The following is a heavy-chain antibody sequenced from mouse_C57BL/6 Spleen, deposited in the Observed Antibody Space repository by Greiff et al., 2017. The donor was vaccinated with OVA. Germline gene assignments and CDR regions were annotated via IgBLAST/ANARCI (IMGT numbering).Heavy chain of an antibody. CDR1: GYAFSSSW. CDR3: ARDNYSNYAWYFDV. CDR2: IYPGDGDT. D-gene: IGHD2-5*01. Sequence: QVQLQQSGPELVKPGASVKISCKASGYAFSSSWMNWVKQRPGKGLEWIGRIYPGDGDTNYNGKFKGKATLTADKSSSTAYMQLSSLTSEDSAVYCCARDNYSNYAWYFDVWGTGTTVTVSS. J-gene: IGHJ1*03. V-gene: IGHV1-82*01.